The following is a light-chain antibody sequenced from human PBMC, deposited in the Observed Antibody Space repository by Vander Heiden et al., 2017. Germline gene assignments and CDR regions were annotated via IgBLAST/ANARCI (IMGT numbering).Light chain of an antibody. J-gene: IGLJ2*01. CDR3: HSTDTTGTKVV. V-gene: IGLV3-25*03. CDR2: KDS. CDR1: ALPDQY. Sequence: SSELTQPPSLSLSPAQTATITCSGDALPDQYYYWYQQKPGQAPFLRRYKDSERPSGIPERFSGSSSGTIITLTISGVQADDEADYYCHSTDTTGTKVVFGGGTRLTGL.